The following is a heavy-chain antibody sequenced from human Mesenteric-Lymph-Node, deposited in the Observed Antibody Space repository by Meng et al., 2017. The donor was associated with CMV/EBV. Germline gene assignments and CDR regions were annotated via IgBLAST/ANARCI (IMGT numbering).Heavy chain of an antibody. CDR1: GGSISSYY. CDR3: ARVFASGYRTYYIDY. D-gene: IGHD3-22*01. J-gene: IGHJ4*02. CDR2: IYYGGNT. Sequence: SETLSLTCTVSGGSISSYYWSWIRQPPGKGLEWIGYIYYGGNTDYNPSLKSRVTISLDTSRNQFALKLTSVTAADTAVYYCARVFASGYRTYYIDYWGQGTLVTVSS. V-gene: IGHV4-59*01.